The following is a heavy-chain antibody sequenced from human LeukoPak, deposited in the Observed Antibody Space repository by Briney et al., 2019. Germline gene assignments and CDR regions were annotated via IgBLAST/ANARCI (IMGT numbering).Heavy chain of an antibody. CDR1: GFTFDDYG. V-gene: IGHV3-20*01. CDR2: INWNGGST. CDR3: ARVSRRGYSYGGFDY. D-gene: IGHD5-18*01. J-gene: IGHJ4*02. Sequence: GGSLRLSCAASGFTFDDYGMSWVRHAPGKGLEWVSGINWNGGSTGYADSVKGRFTISRDNAKNSLYLQMNSLRAEDTALYHCARVSRRGYSYGGFDYWGQGTLVAVSS.